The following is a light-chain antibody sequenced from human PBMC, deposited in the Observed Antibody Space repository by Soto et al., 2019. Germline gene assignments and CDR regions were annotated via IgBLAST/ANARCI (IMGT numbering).Light chain of an antibody. CDR3: QQYGYSFRA. CDR1: QSVGSD. CDR2: GAS. J-gene: IGKJ1*01. V-gene: IGKV3-15*01. Sequence: EMVMTQSPTTLSVSPGGRVTLSCRASQSVGSDLAWYQKKPGQAPRLLIYGASTRATGIPARFSGSGSGTEFTLTISSLQSEDFAVYYCQQYGYSFRAFGQGTKVEL.